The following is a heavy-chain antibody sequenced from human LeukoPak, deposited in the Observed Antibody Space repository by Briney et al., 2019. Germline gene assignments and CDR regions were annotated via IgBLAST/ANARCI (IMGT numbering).Heavy chain of an antibody. CDR3: ARGGMVRSKLFDP. J-gene: IGHJ5*02. V-gene: IGHV1-18*01. CDR1: GYTFTNFG. Sequence: ASVKVSCKASGYTFTNFGISWVRQAPGQGLEWMGWISVYNGNTNFAQKLQGRVTMTTDTSTTTAYMELRNLRSDDTAVYYCARGGMVRSKLFDPWGQGTLVTVSS. CDR2: ISVYNGNT. D-gene: IGHD3-10*01.